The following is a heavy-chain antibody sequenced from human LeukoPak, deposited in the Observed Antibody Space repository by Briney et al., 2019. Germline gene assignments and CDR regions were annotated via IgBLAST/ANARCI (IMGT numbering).Heavy chain of an antibody. CDR2: ISGSGGNT. V-gene: IGHV3-23*01. CDR3: AKAPTGNGYGYGSPFY. CDR1: GFTFNSYA. J-gene: IGHJ4*02. Sequence: GGPLRLSCAASGFTFNSYAMSWVRQAPGKGLEWVSTISGSGGNTNYADSVKGRFTISRDNSKNTLYLQMNSLRAEDTAVYYCAKAPTGNGYGYGSPFYWGQGTLVTVSS. D-gene: IGHD5-18*01.